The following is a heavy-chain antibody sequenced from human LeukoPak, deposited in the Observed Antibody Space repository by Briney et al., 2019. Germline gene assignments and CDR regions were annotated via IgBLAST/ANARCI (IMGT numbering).Heavy chain of an antibody. Sequence: GGSLRLSCAASGFTFSSYGMHWVRQAPGKGLEWVAVISYDGSNKYYADSVKGRFTISRNNSKNTLYLQMNSLRAEDTAVYYCASPTVTTPGYWGQGTLVTVSS. CDR3: ASPTVTTPGY. CDR2: ISYDGSNK. J-gene: IGHJ4*02. D-gene: IGHD4-17*01. V-gene: IGHV3-30*03. CDR1: GFTFSSYG.